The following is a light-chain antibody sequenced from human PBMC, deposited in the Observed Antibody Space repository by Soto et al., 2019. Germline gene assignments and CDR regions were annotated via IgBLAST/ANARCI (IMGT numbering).Light chain of an antibody. Sequence: SYELTRPPSVSVAPGKTARITCGGNNIGSKSVHWYQQKPGQAPVLVIYYDSDRPSGIPERFSGSNSGNTATLTISRVEAGDEADYYCQVWDSSSDSYVFGTGTKVTVL. CDR1: NIGSKS. CDR3: QVWDSSSDSYV. J-gene: IGLJ1*01. CDR2: YDS. V-gene: IGLV3-21*04.